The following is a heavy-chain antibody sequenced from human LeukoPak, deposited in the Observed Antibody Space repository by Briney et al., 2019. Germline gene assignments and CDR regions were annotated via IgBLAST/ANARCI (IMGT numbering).Heavy chain of an antibody. CDR2: IYTSRST. V-gene: IGHV4-4*09. D-gene: IGHD5-24*01. CDR3: ARRMASFDY. CDR1: GGSISSYY. Sequence: SETLSLTCTVSGGSISSYYWSWIRQPPGKGLEWIGYIYTSRSTNYNPSLKSRVTISVDTSKNQFSLKLSSVTAADTAVYYCARRMASFDYWGQGTLVTVSS. J-gene: IGHJ4*02.